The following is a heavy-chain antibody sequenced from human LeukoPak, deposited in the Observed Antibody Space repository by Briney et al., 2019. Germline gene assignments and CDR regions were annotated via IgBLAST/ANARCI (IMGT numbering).Heavy chain of an antibody. CDR3: ATAPYYYDSSGRNGFDI. J-gene: IGHJ3*02. V-gene: IGHV3-30*02. CDR1: GFTFSSYG. CDR2: IRYDGSNK. Sequence: PGGSLKLSCAASGFTFSSYGMHWVRQAPGKGLEWVAFIRYDGSNKYYADSVKGRFTISRDNSKNTLYLQMNSLRAEDTAVYYCATAPYYYDSSGRNGFDIWGQGTMVTVSS. D-gene: IGHD3-22*01.